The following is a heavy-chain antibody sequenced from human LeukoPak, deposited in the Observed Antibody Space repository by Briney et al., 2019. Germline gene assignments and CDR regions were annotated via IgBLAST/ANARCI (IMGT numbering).Heavy chain of an antibody. D-gene: IGHD2-2*01. CDR3: ARHVVLYGMDV. Sequence: SETLSLTCTVSGGSISSYYWSWIRQPPGKGLEWIGYIYYSGSTNYNPSLKSRVTISVDTSKNQFSLKLSSVTAADTAVYYCARHVVLYGMDVWGQGTTVTVSS. V-gene: IGHV4-59*08. CDR1: GGSISSYY. CDR2: IYYSGST. J-gene: IGHJ6*02.